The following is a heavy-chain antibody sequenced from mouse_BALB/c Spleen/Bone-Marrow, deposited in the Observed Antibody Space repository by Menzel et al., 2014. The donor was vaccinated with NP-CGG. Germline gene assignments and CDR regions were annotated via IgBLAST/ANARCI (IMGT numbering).Heavy chain of an antibody. D-gene: IGHD1-1*01. CDR1: GYTFTSYW. Sequence: DLVKPGASVKLSCKASGYTFTSYWINWIKQRPGQGLEWIGRIAPGSGSTYYDEMFKSKATLTVDTSSSTAYIQLSSLSSEDSAVYFCARSYYGRAMDYWGQGTPVTVSS. V-gene: IGHV1S41*01. CDR3: ARSYYGRAMDY. J-gene: IGHJ4*01. CDR2: IAPGSGST.